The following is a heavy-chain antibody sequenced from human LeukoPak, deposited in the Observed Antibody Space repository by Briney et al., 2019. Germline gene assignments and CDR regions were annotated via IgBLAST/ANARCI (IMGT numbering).Heavy chain of an antibody. D-gene: IGHD6-13*01. CDR3: ARDLESGAIAAAGLDYYYYSMDV. CDR1: GYTFTGYY. J-gene: IGHJ6*03. CDR2: INPISGGT. V-gene: IGHV1-2*02. Sequence: ASVKVSCKASGYTFTGYYMHWVRQAPGQGVEWMGWINPISGGTNYAQKLQGRVTMTRDTSISTAYMELSRLRSDDTAVYYCARDLESGAIAAAGLDYYYYSMDVWGKGTTVTVSS.